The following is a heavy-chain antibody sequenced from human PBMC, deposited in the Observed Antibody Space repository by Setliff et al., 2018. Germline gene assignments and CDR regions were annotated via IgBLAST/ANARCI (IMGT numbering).Heavy chain of an antibody. CDR2: VTIYNGNT. J-gene: IGHJ3*02. Sequence: GASVKVSCKASGYTFSNYGVTWVRQAPGQGLEWMGWVTIYNGNTKYAQNLQGRLTLTTDISTSTAYMELGSLTTDDTAVYYCARDLNRWFGEFAFDIWGQGTMVTVSS. CDR3: ARDLNRWFGEFAFDI. D-gene: IGHD3-10*01. V-gene: IGHV1-18*01. CDR1: GYTFSNYG.